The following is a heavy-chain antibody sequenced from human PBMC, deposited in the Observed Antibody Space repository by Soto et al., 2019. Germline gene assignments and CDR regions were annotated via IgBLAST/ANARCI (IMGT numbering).Heavy chain of an antibody. V-gene: IGHV3-33*01. J-gene: IGHJ6*02. CDR3: GAADGTAYGMDV. CDR1: GFTFSSYG. CDR2: IWYDGSNK. Sequence: QVQLVESGGGVVQPGRSLRLSCAASGFTFSSYGMHWVRQAPGKGLEWVAVIWYDGSNKYYADSVKGRFTISRDNSKNTLYLQMNSLRAADTAVYYCGAADGTAYGMDVWGQGTTVTVSS. D-gene: IGHD6-13*01.